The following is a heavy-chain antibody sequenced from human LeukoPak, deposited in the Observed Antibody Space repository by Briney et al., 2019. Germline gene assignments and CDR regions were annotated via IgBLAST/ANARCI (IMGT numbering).Heavy chain of an antibody. J-gene: IGHJ4*02. Sequence: ASVKVSCKASGYTFTGYYMHWVRQATGQGLEWMGWMNPNSGNTGYAQKFQGRVTITRNTSISTAYMELSSLRSEDTAVYYCARGDGYSLQWGQGTLVTVSS. D-gene: IGHD5-24*01. CDR2: MNPNSGNT. V-gene: IGHV1-8*03. CDR1: GYTFTGYY. CDR3: ARGDGYSLQ.